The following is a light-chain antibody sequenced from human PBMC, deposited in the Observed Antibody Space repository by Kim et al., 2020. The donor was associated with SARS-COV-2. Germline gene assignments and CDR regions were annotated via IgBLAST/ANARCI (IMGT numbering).Light chain of an antibody. V-gene: IGKV3-20*01. CDR2: NAS. CDR1: QSVSVNY. J-gene: IGKJ4*01. CDR3: QQYGSSPFT. Sequence: EIVLTQSPGTLSLSPGERATLSCRASQSVSVNYLAWYQQKPGQAPRLLIYNASNRATGIPDRFSGSGSGTDFTLTISRLESEDFAVYYCQQYGSSPFTFGGGTKLEI.